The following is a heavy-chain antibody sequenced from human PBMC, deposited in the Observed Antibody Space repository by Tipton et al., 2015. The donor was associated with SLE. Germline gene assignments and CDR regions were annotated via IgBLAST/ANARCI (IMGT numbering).Heavy chain of an antibody. V-gene: IGHV3-74*01. CDR3: AREDCSTASCYGPDAFDV. CDR1: GFTFSDSY. J-gene: IGHJ3*01. D-gene: IGHD2-2*01. CDR2: IKGDGSST. Sequence: SLRLSCVASGFTFSDSYMSWFRQAPGKGLEWASRIKGDGSSTSYVDSVKGRFTISRDNAKNTLYLNMNSLRAEDTAVYFCAREDCSTASCYGPDAFDVWGQGTMVTVSS.